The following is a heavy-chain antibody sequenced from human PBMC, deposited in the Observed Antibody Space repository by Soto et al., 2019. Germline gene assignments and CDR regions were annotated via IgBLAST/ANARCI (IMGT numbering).Heavy chain of an antibody. CDR2: ISYDGSNK. V-gene: IGHV3-30-3*01. CDR3: ARDSTAYYFDY. Sequence: QVQLVESGGGVVQPGRSLRLSCAASGFTFSSYAMHWVRQAPGKGLEWVAVISYDGSNKYYADSVKDRFTISRDNSKNTLYLQMNSLRAEDTAVYYCARDSTAYYFDYWGQGTLVXVSS. CDR1: GFTFSSYA. J-gene: IGHJ4*02.